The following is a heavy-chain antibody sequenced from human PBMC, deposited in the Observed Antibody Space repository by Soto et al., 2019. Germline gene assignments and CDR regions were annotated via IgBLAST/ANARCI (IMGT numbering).Heavy chain of an antibody. J-gene: IGHJ4*02. CDR2: IWYDGSNK. D-gene: IGHD1-26*01. CDR3: ARDLSGTTNYGLLDY. CDR1: GFTFSSYG. Sequence: GGSLRLSCAASGFTFSSYGMHWVRQAPGKGLEWVAVIWYDGSNKFYVDSAKGRFTISRDNSKNTLYLQMNSLRAEDTAVYYCARDLSGTTNYGLLDYWGQGTLVTVSS. V-gene: IGHV3-33*01.